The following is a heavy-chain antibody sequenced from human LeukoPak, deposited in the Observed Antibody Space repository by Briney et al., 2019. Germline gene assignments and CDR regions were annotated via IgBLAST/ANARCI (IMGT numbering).Heavy chain of an antibody. CDR1: GYTFSNFG. CDR3: ARDGTSTDDY. D-gene: IGHD2-2*01. J-gene: IGHJ4*02. Sequence: ASVKVSCKISGYTFSNFGINWVRQAPGQGLEWMGWISGNNDNPNYGQKFQGRFTVTTDSSTSTAYMELRNLRFDDTAVYYCARDGTSTDDYWGQGTLVTVSS. V-gene: IGHV1-18*01. CDR2: ISGNNDNP.